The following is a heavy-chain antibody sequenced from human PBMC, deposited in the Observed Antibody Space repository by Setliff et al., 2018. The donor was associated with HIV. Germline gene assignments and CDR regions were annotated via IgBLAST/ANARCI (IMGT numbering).Heavy chain of an antibody. Sequence: SETLSLTCTVSGGSISSGNYYWSWIRQPAGKGLEWIGHIYTSGSTNYNPSLKSRVTISVDTSKNQFSLKLSSVTAADTAVYYCARDQGHGSGRSYYYYYMDVWGKGTTVTVSS. D-gene: IGHD3-10*01. CDR1: GGSISSGNYY. CDR2: IYTSGST. CDR3: ARDQGHGSGRSYYYYYMDV. V-gene: IGHV4-61*09. J-gene: IGHJ6*03.